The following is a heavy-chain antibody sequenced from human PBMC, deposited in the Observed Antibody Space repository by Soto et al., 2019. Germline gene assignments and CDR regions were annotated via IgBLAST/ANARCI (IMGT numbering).Heavy chain of an antibody. V-gene: IGHV1-46*01. CDR3: ARGFRHGASPRYGGFDY. J-gene: IGHJ4*02. CDR2: LNTYHGST. D-gene: IGHD2-8*01. CDR1: GYVLTYYY. Sequence: GASVKVSCKASGYVLTYYYMYWVRQAPGQGPEWMGMLNTYHGSTSYAQKFQARVTMTRDTSTSTVFMELNSLNSEDTAMYYCARGFRHGASPRYGGFDYWGQGTQVTVSS.